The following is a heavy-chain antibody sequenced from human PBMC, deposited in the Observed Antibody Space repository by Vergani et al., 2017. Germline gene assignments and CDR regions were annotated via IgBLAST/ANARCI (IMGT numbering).Heavy chain of an antibody. Sequence: EVQLVESGGGLVKPGGSLRLSCAASGFTFSSYWMSWVRQAPGKGLEWVANIKQDGSEKYYVDSVKGRFTISRDNAKNSLYLQINSLRAEDTAVYYCARGTSCSSTSCYRFGYYYYYYMDVWGKGTTVTVSS. CDR1: GFTFSSYW. D-gene: IGHD2-2*01. CDR3: ARGTSCSSTSCYRFGYYYYYYMDV. J-gene: IGHJ6*03. CDR2: IKQDGSEK. V-gene: IGHV3-7*01.